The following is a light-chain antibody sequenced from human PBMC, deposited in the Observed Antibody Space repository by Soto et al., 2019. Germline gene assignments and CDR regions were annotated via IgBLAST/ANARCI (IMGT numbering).Light chain of an antibody. CDR1: QSLSNTY. CDR3: QQFDGSIT. V-gene: IGKV3-20*01. CDR2: GIS. Sequence: EIVLTQSPGTLSLSPGERATLSCRASQSLSNTYLAWYQQKPGQAPRLLITGISKRAPGIPDRFSGRGSGTDFSLTISRLEPEDVAVYYCQQFDGSITFGGGTKVDI. J-gene: IGKJ4*01.